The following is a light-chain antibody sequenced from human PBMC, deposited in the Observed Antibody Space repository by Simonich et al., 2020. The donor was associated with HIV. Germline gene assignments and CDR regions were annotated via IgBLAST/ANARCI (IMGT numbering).Light chain of an antibody. CDR2: WAS. Sequence: DIVMTQSPDSLAVSLGERATINCKSSQSVLYSSNNKNYLALYQQKPGHPPNLLIYWASTRESGVPDRFSGSGSGTDFTLTISSLQAEDVAVYYCQQYYTTPWTFGQGTKVEFK. CDR3: QQYYTTPWT. J-gene: IGKJ1*01. V-gene: IGKV4-1*01. CDR1: QSVLYSSNNKNY.